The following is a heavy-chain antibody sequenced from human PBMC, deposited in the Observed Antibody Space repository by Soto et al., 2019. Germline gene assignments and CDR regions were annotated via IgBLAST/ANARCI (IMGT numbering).Heavy chain of an antibody. CDR2: IKQDGSEK. D-gene: IGHD3-22*01. Sequence: PGGSVRLSCAASGFTFSSYWMSWVRQAPGKGLEWVANIKQDGSEKYYVDSVEGRFTISRDNATNSLYLPMNSLRAEDTPVYYCARDHGHYDSSGYYSVFDYWGQGTLVTVSS. V-gene: IGHV3-7*03. CDR3: ARDHGHYDSSGYYSVFDY. CDR1: GFTFSSYW. J-gene: IGHJ4*02.